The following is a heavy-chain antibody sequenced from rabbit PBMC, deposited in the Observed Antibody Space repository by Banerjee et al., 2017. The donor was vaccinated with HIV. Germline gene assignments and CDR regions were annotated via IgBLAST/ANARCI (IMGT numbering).Heavy chain of an antibody. CDR1: GFDFSSNA. CDR2: IDTGSGST. J-gene: IGHJ3*01. V-gene: IGHV1S45*01. Sequence: QEQLVESGGGLVKPEGSLTLTCTASGFDFSSNAMCWVRQAPGEGLEWIGCIDTGSGSTVYATWVNGRFTISKTSSTTVTLQMTSLTAADTATYFCARGHAGSSWGLDLWGQGTLVTVS. D-gene: IGHD4-2*01. CDR3: ARGHAGSSWGLDL.